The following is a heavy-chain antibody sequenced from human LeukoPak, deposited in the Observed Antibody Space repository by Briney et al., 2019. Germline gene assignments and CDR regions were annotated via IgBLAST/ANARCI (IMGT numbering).Heavy chain of an antibody. CDR1: GFTFSSYS. D-gene: IGHD1-26*01. Sequence: GGSLRLSCAASGFTFSSYSMNWVRQAPGKGLEWVSSISSSSSYIYYVDSVKGRFTISRDNAKNSLYLQMNSLRAEDTAVYYCARDVVGADGDYWGQGTLVTVSS. CDR2: ISSSSSYI. V-gene: IGHV3-21*01. J-gene: IGHJ4*02. CDR3: ARDVVGADGDY.